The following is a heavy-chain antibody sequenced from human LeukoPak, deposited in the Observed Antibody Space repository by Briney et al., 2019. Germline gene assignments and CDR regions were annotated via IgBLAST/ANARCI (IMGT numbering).Heavy chain of an antibody. J-gene: IGHJ5*02. Sequence: PSETLSLTCTVSGGSISSYYWSWIRQPPGKGLEWIGYIYYSGSTNYNPSLRSRVTISVDTSKNQFSLKLSSVTAADTAVYYCARGPRFLQFDPWGQGTLVTVSS. V-gene: IGHV4-59*01. CDR1: GGSISSYY. CDR3: ARGPRFLQFDP. D-gene: IGHD3-10*01. CDR2: IYYSGST.